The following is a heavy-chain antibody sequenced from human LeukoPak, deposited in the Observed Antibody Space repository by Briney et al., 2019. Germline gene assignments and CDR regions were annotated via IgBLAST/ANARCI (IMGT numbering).Heavy chain of an antibody. D-gene: IGHD5-18*01. CDR2: IYPGDSDP. Sequence: GESLKISCKGPGYNFTSYWIGWVRQMPGKGLGWMGSIYPGDSDPRYSPSFQGQVIISADKSISTAYLQWSSLKASDTAMYYCVRLRYTYGYGDYWGQGTLVTVSS. CDR1: GYNFTSYW. J-gene: IGHJ4*02. V-gene: IGHV5-51*01. CDR3: VRLRYTYGYGDY.